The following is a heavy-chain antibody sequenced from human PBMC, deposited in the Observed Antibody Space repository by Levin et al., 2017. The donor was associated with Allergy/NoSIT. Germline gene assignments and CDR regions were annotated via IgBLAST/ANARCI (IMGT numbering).Heavy chain of an antibody. CDR3: ARLEHYGLGAFRYFDL. V-gene: IGHV4-39*01. CDR2: IYYTGST. D-gene: IGHD3-10*01. CDR1: GGSISSGAYY. J-gene: IGHJ2*01. Sequence: PSETLSLVCTVSGGSISSGAYYWGWIRQPPGKGLEWIGNIYYTGSTYYNPSLKSRVTMSVDTSKNQFSLRLNSVTAADTAVYYCARLEHYGLGAFRYFDLWGRGTLVTVSS.